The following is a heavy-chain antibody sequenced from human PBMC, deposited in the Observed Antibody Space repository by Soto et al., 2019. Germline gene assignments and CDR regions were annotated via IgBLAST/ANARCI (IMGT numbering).Heavy chain of an antibody. Sequence: KTSETLSLTCTVSGGSISGYYWSWIRQPPGKGLEWIGNIYYSGSTNYNPSLKSRVTISVDTSKNQFSLKLSSVTAADTAVYYCARERYYGTDVWGQGTTVTVSS. CDR2: IYYSGST. J-gene: IGHJ6*02. V-gene: IGHV4-59*01. CDR1: GGSISGYY. CDR3: ARERYYGTDV.